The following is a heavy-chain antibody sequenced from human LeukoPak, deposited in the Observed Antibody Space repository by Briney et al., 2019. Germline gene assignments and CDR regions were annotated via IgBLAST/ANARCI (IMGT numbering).Heavy chain of an antibody. CDR3: AREGGYGDYAFDY. D-gene: IGHD4-17*01. V-gene: IGHV3-7*01. Sequence: PGGSLRLSCAASGFTYSSYWMSWLRQAPGKGLEWVDNIKQDGSEKYYVDSVKGRFTISRDNAKNSLYLQMNSLRAEDTAVYYRAREGGYGDYAFDYWGRGTLVTVSS. CDR1: GFTYSSYW. J-gene: IGHJ4*02. CDR2: IKQDGSEK.